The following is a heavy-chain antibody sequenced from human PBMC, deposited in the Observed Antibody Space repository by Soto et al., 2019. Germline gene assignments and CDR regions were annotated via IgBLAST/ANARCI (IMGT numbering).Heavy chain of an antibody. CDR2: ISYDGSNK. CDR3: AKLHPSKGAPDDY. J-gene: IGHJ4*02. V-gene: IGHV3-30*18. Sequence: HPGGSLRLSCAASGFTFSSYGMHWVRQAPGKGLEWVAVISYDGSNKYYADSVKGRFTISRDNSKNTLYLQMNSLRAEDTAVYYCAKLHPSKGAPDDYWGQGTLVTVSS. D-gene: IGHD1-26*01. CDR1: GFTFSSYG.